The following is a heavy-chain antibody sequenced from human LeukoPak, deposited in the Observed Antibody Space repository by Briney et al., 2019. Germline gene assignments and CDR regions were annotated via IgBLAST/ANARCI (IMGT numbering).Heavy chain of an antibody. CDR3: AKGIYDSSGYWTTFDY. D-gene: IGHD3-22*01. V-gene: IGHV3-48*01. J-gene: IGHJ4*02. CDR1: GFTFSSYS. CDR2: ITTSGGAK. Sequence: GGSLRLSCAASGFTFSSYSMNWVRQAPGKGLEWISYITTSGGAKNYADPVKGRFTISRDNSKNTLYLQMNSLRAEDTAVCYCAKGIYDSSGYWTTFDYWGQGTLVTVSS.